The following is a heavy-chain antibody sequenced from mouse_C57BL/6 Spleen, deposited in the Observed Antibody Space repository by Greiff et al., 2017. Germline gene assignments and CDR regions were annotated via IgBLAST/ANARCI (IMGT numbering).Heavy chain of an antibody. CDR2: IDPSDSYT. J-gene: IGHJ2*01. Sequence: QVQLQQPGAELVMPGASVKLSCKASGYTFTSYWMHWVKQRPGQGLEWIGEIDPSDSYTNYNHKFKGKSTLTVDKSSSTAYMQLSSLTSEDSAVYYCARSWDKTVDYWGQGTTLTVSS. D-gene: IGHD4-1*01. CDR3: ARSWDKTVDY. CDR1: GYTFTSYW. V-gene: IGHV1-69*01.